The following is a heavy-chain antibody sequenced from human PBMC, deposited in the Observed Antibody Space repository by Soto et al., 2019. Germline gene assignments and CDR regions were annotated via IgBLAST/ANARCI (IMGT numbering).Heavy chain of an antibody. CDR1: GFTFSTYA. J-gene: IGHJ2*01. CDR2: TSYDGINK. D-gene: IGHD5-12*01. CDR3: AQGALRTLTGYFDL. Sequence: QVHLVESGGGVVQPGRSLRLSCAASGFTFSTYAMHWVRQAPGKGLEWVAVTSYDGINKNYADSVKGRFTISRDISKNTLYLQMNSLSAEDTAVYYCAQGALRTLTGYFDLWGRGTLVTVSS. V-gene: IGHV3-30*18.